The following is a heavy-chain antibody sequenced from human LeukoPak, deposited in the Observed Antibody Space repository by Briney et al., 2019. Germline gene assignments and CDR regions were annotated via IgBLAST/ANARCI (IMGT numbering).Heavy chain of an antibody. CDR2: ISYDGSNK. CDR3: ARDPPVAGRYYFDY. V-gene: IGHV3-30-3*01. CDR1: GFTFSSYA. J-gene: IGHJ4*02. Sequence: TGGSLRLSCAASGFTFSSYAMHWVRQAPGKGLEWVAVISYDGSNKYYADSVKGQFTISRDNSKNTLYLQMNSLRAEDTAVYYCARDPPVAGRYYFDYWGQGTLVTVSS. D-gene: IGHD6-19*01.